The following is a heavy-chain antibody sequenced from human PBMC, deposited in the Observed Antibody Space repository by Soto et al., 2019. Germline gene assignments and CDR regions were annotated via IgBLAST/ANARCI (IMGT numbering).Heavy chain of an antibody. CDR2: ISAYNGNT. J-gene: IGHJ4*02. CDR1: GYTFTSYG. Sequence: GAPVKVSCKASGYTFTSYGMSWVRQAPGQGLEWMGWISAYNGNTNYAQKLQGRVTMTTDTSTSTAYMELRSLRSADTAIYYCTRANWYSEYWGQGTLVTVSS. D-gene: IGHD7-27*01. V-gene: IGHV1-18*01. CDR3: TRANWYSEY.